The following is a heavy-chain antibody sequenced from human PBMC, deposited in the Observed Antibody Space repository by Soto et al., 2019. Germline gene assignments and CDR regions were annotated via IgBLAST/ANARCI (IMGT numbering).Heavy chain of an antibody. CDR3: ATDSRNVGIGYFDS. CDR2: IVSGGST. CDR1: GFKVGFSY. Sequence: EVKVIESGGDLIEPGGSLRLSCAASGFKVGFSYVTWVRQAPGEGLEWVSVIVSGGSTHYADSVTGRFTVSRDVSNNTVYLHMSSLRAEDTAVYFCATDSRNVGIGYFDSWGLGTLVTVSS. V-gene: IGHV3-53*01. D-gene: IGHD1-26*01. J-gene: IGHJ4*02.